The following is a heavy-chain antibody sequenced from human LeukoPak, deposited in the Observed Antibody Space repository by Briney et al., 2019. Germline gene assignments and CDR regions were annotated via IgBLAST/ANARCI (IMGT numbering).Heavy chain of an antibody. CDR3: ARPAGLSGSYYLDY. Sequence: GESLKISCKGSANSFTSLWIGWVRQMPGKGLEWMAIIYPGDYVTRYSPSLQGQVTISADKSISTAYLQWSSLKASDTAMYYCARPAGLSGSYYLDYWGQGTLVTVSS. CDR2: IYPGDYVT. CDR1: ANSFTSLW. D-gene: IGHD1-26*01. J-gene: IGHJ4*02. V-gene: IGHV5-51*01.